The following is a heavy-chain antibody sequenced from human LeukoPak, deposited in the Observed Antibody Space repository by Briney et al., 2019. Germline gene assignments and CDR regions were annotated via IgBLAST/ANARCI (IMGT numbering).Heavy chain of an antibody. CDR3: ARRDYSSSPFDY. CDR2: IYYSGST. J-gene: IGHJ4*02. V-gene: IGHV4-59*05. CDR1: GGSISSYY. D-gene: IGHD6-6*01. Sequence: SETLSLTCTVSGGSISSYYWSWIRQPPGKGLEWIGSIYYSGSTYYNPSLKSRVTISVDTSKNQFSLKLSSVTAADTAVYYCARRDYSSSPFDYWGQGTLVTVSS.